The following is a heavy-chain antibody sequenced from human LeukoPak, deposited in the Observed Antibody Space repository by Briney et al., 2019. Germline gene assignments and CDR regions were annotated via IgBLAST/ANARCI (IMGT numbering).Heavy chain of an antibody. Sequence: MPGGSLRLSCAASGFTFSNAWMSWVRQPPGKGLEWVGRIKSKTDGGTTDYAEPVKGRFTISRDDSKNTLCLQMNFLKTEDTALYYCAAVSVDYGDSSFDFWGQGTLVTVSS. CDR1: GFTFSNAW. V-gene: IGHV3-15*01. D-gene: IGHD4-17*01. CDR2: IKSKTDGGTT. J-gene: IGHJ4*02. CDR3: AAVSVDYGDSSFDF.